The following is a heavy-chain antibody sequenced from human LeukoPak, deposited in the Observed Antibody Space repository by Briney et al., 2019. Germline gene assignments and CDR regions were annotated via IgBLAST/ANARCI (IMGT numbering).Heavy chain of an antibody. CDR3: AKAARMTTVTHYYMDV. CDR2: ISWNSGSI. Sequence: PGGSLRLSCAASGFTFDDYAIYWVRQAPGKGLEWVSGISWNSGSIGYADSVKGRFTISRDNAKNSLYLQMNSLRAEDTALYYCAKAARMTTVTHYYMDVWGKGTTVTISS. CDR1: GFTFDDYA. V-gene: IGHV3-9*01. D-gene: IGHD4-17*01. J-gene: IGHJ6*03.